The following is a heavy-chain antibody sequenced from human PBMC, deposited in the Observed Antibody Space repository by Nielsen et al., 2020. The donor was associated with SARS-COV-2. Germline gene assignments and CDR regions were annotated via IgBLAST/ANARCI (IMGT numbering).Heavy chain of an antibody. D-gene: IGHD3-9*01. CDR1: GFTFSDYS. J-gene: IGHJ4*02. V-gene: IGHV3-21*01. Sequence: GGSLRLSCTGSGFTFSDYSMNWIPQAPGKGLEWVASISPTNTYIHYADSLKGRFTISRDNAKNSLYLEVSSLRVEDTAVYYCAREGIDWYYFDYWGQGALVTVSS. CDR2: ISPTNTYI. CDR3: AREGIDWYYFDY.